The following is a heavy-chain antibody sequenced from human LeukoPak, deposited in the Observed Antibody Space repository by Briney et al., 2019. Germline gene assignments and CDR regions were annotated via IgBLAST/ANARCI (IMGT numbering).Heavy chain of an antibody. CDR3: ARAAMVRGVTTSYYYYYMDV. V-gene: IGHV4-34*01. CDR1: GGSFSGYY. D-gene: IGHD3-10*01. Sequence: KPSEALSLTCAVYGGSFSGYYWSWIRQPPGKGLEWIREINHSGSTNYNPSLKSRVTISVDTSKNQFSLKLSSVTAADTAVYYCARAAMVRGVTTSYYYYYMDVWDKGTTVTVSS. CDR2: INHSGST. J-gene: IGHJ6*03.